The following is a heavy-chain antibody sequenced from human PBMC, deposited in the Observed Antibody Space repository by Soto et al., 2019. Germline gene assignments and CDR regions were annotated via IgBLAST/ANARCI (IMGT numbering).Heavy chain of an antibody. J-gene: IGHJ6*02. V-gene: IGHV3-49*01. CDR2: IRSKTYGGTT. Sequence: PGGSLRLSCSASGFIFGDYAMSWFRQAPGKGLQWVAFIRSKTYGGTTEHTASVKGRFAISRDDFKSIVYLQMNSLKTEDRGVYYCSRVGFLCSFVSGSYRLYYYGMDIWGQGTTVTVSS. CDR3: SRVGFLCSFVSGSYRLYYYGMDI. D-gene: IGHD3-10*01. CDR1: GFIFGDYA.